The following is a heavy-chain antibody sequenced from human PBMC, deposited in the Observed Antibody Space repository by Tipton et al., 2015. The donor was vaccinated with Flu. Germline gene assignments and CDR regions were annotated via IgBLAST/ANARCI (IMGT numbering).Heavy chain of an antibody. CDR2: ISSSSSYI. Sequence: SLRLSCAASGFTFSSYSMNWVRQAPGKGLEWVSSISSSSSYIYYADSVKGRFTISRDNSNSSLYLQMNNLRTEDTALYYCAKDITRGRLAAGAFDIWGQGTMVTVSS. V-gene: IGHV3-21*04. CDR3: AKDITRGRLAAGAFDI. CDR1: GFTFSSYS. J-gene: IGHJ3*02. D-gene: IGHD3-10*01.